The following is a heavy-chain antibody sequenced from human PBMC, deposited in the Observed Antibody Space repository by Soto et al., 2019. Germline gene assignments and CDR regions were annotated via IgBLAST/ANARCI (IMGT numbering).Heavy chain of an antibody. CDR2: TYYRSKWYN. Sequence: LSLTCAISGDSVSNNSTAWNWIRQSPSRGLEWLGRTYYRSKWYNDYAVSVKSRVIINPDTSKNQFSLQLNSVTPEDTAVYYCARERYGDYGRGTFDIWGQGTMVTVSS. V-gene: IGHV6-1*01. CDR3: ARERYGDYGRGTFDI. J-gene: IGHJ3*02. CDR1: GDSVSNNSTA. D-gene: IGHD4-17*01.